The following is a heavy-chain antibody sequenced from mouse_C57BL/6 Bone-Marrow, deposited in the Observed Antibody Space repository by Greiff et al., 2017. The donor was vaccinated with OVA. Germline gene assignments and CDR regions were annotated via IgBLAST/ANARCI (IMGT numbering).Heavy chain of an antibody. CDR1: GYAFSSSW. V-gene: IGHV1-82*01. J-gene: IGHJ4*01. CDR2: IYPGDGDT. D-gene: IGHD4-1*01. Sequence: VKLMESGPELVKPGASVKISCKASGYAFSSSWMNWVKQRPGKGLEWIGRIYPGDGDTNYNGKFKGKATLTADKSSSTAYMQLSSLTSEDSAVYFCAREGLTGTAAMDDWGQGTSVTVSS. CDR3: AREGLTGTAAMDD.